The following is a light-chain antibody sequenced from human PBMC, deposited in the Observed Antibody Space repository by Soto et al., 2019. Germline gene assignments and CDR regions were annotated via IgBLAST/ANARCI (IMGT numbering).Light chain of an antibody. J-gene: IGLJ2*01. CDR2: EVS. CDR1: SSDIGGYNY. CDR3: ISYISTSTHVV. Sequence: QSALTQPASVSGSPGQSITISCTGTSSDIGGYNYVSWYQQHPGKAPKLMIYEVSNRPSGVSNRFSGSKSGNTASLTISGLQTEDEADYYCISYISTSTHVVVGGGTQLTVL. V-gene: IGLV2-14*01.